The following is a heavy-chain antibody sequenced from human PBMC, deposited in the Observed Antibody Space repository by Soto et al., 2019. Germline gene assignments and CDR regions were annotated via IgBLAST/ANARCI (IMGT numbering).Heavy chain of an antibody. CDR1: GFTFSDYY. J-gene: IGHJ4*02. D-gene: IGHD4-17*01. CDR3: ARDGGLRWRDEGAFDY. CDR2: ISSSSSYT. V-gene: IGHV3-11*06. Sequence: QVQLVESGGGLVKPGGSLRLSCAASGFTFSDYYMSWIRQAPGKGLEWVSYISSSSSYTNYADSVKGRFTISRDNAKNSLYRQMNSLRAEDTAVYYCARDGGLRWRDEGAFDYWGQGTLVTVSS.